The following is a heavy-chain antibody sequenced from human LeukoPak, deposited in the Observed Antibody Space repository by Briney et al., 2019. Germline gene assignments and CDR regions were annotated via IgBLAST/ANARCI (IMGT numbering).Heavy chain of an antibody. Sequence: KPSETLSLTCTVSGGSISSSSYYWGWIRQPPGKGLEWIGSIYHSGSIYYNPSLKSRVTISVDTSKNQFSLKLSSVTAADTAVYYCARQGRGDSAYLDYWGQGTLVTVSS. J-gene: IGHJ4*02. CDR3: ARQGRGDSAYLDY. CDR1: GGSISSSSYY. CDR2: IYHSGSI. D-gene: IGHD3-22*01. V-gene: IGHV4-39*01.